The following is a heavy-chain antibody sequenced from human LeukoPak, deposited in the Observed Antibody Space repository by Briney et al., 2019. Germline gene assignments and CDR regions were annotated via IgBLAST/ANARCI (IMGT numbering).Heavy chain of an antibody. CDR3: ARGFRRAFSYQLLGNYMDV. J-gene: IGHJ6*03. CDR2: INHSGST. CDR1: GGSFSGYY. Sequence: PSETLSLTCAVYGGSFSGYYWSWIRQPPGKGLEWIGEINHSGSTNYNPSLKSRVTISVDTSKNQFSLKLSSVTAADTAVYYCARGFRRAFSYQLLGNYMDVWGKGTKVTVSS. D-gene: IGHD2-2*01. V-gene: IGHV4-34*01.